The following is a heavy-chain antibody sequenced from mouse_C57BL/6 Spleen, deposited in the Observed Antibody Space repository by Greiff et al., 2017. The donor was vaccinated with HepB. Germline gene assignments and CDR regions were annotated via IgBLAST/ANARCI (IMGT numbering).Heavy chain of an antibody. CDR1: GYSITSGYY. CDR3: ARGSGGWFSYCDV. Sequence: EVKLMESGPGLVKPSQSLSLTCSVSGYSITSGYYWYWIRQFPGNKLEWMGYIGDDGSNNYNPSLKNRISITRDTSKNQFFLKLNSVTTEDTATDYCARGSGGWFSYCDVWGTGTTVTVSS. V-gene: IGHV3-6*01. J-gene: IGHJ1*03. CDR2: IGDDGSN. D-gene: IGHD2-3*01.